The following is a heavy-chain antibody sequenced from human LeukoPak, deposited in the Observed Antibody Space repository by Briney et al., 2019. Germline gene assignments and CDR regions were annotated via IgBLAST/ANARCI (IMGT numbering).Heavy chain of an antibody. CDR2: IIPIFGTA. Sequence: GASVKVSCTASGGTFSSYAISWVRQAPGQGLEWMGGIIPIFGTANYAQKFQGRVTITADESTSTAYMELSSLRSEDTAVYYCVLWFGENWFYFDYWGQGTLVTVSS. V-gene: IGHV1-69*01. CDR3: VLWFGENWFYFDY. CDR1: GGTFSSYA. J-gene: IGHJ4*02. D-gene: IGHD3-10*01.